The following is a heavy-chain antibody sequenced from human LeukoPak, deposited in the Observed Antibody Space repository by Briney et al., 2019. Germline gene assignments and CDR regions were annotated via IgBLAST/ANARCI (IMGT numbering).Heavy chain of an antibody. D-gene: IGHD5-18*01. CDR1: GGSISSSSYY. Sequence: SETLSLTCTVSGGSISSSSYYWGWIRQPPGKGLEWIGSIYYSGSTYYNPSLKSRVTISVDTSKNQFSLKLSSVTAADTAVYYCARVRGYRGAPMGYWGQGTLVTVSS. CDR2: IYYSGST. CDR3: ARVRGYRGAPMGY. J-gene: IGHJ4*02. V-gene: IGHV4-39*01.